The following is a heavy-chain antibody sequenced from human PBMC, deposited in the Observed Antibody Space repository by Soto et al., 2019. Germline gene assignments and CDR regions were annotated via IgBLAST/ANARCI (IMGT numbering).Heavy chain of an antibody. CDR3: ATWYYYGSGSSNWFNP. Sequence: SEILSLTCTFSGGSISRYYWSWVRQPPGKGLEWIGYIYYSGCTTYNPSLKSRVTISVDTSKNQISPKLSSVTAADTAVYYCATWYYYGSGSSNWFNPRGQGTLVTVSS. CDR2: IYYSGCT. CDR1: GGSISRYY. J-gene: IGHJ5*02. V-gene: IGHV4-59*01. D-gene: IGHD3-10*01.